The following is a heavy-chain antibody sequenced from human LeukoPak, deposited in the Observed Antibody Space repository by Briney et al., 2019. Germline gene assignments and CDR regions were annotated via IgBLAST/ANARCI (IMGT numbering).Heavy chain of an antibody. D-gene: IGHD2-2*01. Sequence: SVKVSCKASGYSFTTSGISWVRQAPGQGLEWMGWISAYNGKTSYAQSLQGRLSLTTDTSTSTAYMELRSLISDDAAVYFCARDVGVIPAANLYFDNWGQGTLVTVSS. CDR2: ISAYNGKT. J-gene: IGHJ4*02. CDR3: ARDVGVIPAANLYFDN. V-gene: IGHV1-18*01. CDR1: GYSFTTSG.